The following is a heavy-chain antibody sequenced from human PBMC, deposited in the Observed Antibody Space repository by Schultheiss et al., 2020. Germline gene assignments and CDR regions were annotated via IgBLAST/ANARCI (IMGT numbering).Heavy chain of an antibody. Sequence: ASVKVSCKASGYTFTSYDINWVRQATGQGLEWMGWMNPNSGNTGYAQKFQGRVTMTRNTSISTAYMELSSLRSEDTAVYYCARDQRVIGFRSYLGKLDYWGQGTLVTVSS. CDR1: GYTFTSYD. D-gene: IGHD1-26*01. J-gene: IGHJ4*02. V-gene: IGHV1-8*01. CDR3: ARDQRVIGFRSYLGKLDY. CDR2: MNPNSGNT.